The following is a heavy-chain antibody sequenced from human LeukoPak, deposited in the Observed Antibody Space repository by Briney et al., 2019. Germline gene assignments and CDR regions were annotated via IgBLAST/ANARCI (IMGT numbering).Heavy chain of an antibody. CDR2: INTNTGNP. V-gene: IGHV7-4-1*02. CDR1: GYTFSSYA. Sequence: ASVKVSCKASGYTFSSYAMNWVRQAPGQGLEWMGWINTNTGNPTYAQGFTGRFVFSLDTSVSTAYLQISSLQAEDTAVYYCARSNNDGDYLGVGFDYWGQGTLVTISS. J-gene: IGHJ4*02. D-gene: IGHD4-17*01. CDR3: ARSNNDGDYLGVGFDY.